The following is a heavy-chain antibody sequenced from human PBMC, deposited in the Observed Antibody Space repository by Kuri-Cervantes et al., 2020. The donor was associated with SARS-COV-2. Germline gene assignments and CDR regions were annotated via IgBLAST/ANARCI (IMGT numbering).Heavy chain of an antibody. CDR3: ATTPLAAAGMYYYYYYMDV. CDR1: GYTLTELS. CDR2: FDPEDGET. D-gene: IGHD6-13*01. V-gene: IGHV1-24*01. J-gene: IGHJ6*03. Sequence: SVKVSCKVSGYTLTELSMHWVRQAPGKGLEWMGGFDPEDGETIYAQKFQGGVTMTEDTSTDTAYMELSSLRSEDTAVYYCATTPLAAAGMYYYYYYMDVWGKGTTVTVSS.